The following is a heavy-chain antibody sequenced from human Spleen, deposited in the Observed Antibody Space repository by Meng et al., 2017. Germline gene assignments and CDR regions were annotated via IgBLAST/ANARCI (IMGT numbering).Heavy chain of an antibody. CDR1: GYSITSGYY. V-gene: IGHV4-38-2*02. CDR3: ARGDDAFGI. Sequence: SETLSLTCTVSGYSITSGYYWGWIRQPPGKGLEWIGFIYHNGDTNYNPSLKSRVTISVDTSKNQFSLKLVSVTAADTAVYYCARGDDAFGIWGQGTMVTVSS. J-gene: IGHJ3*02. CDR2: IYHNGDT.